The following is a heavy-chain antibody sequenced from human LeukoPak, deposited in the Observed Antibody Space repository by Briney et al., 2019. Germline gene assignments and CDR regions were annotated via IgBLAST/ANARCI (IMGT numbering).Heavy chain of an antibody. V-gene: IGHV4-4*07. J-gene: IGHJ4*02. Sequence: PSETLSLTCTVSGGSISSYYWSWVQQPAGKGMEWIGRIYTSGSTNYNPSLKRRSTMTVEKSKNQFSLKLSSVTAADTAVYYRARAGCSGGSCYSMIDYWGQGTLVTVSS. CDR2: IYTSGST. CDR1: GGSISSYY. D-gene: IGHD2-15*01. CDR3: ARAGCSGGSCYSMIDY.